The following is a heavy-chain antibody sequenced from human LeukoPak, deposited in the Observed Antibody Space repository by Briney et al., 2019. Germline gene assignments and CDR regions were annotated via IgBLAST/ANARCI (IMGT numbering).Heavy chain of an antibody. CDR1: GFTFRTYA. CDR3: VRISMGYYDY. CDR2: ISSNGDNT. J-gene: IGHJ4*02. V-gene: IGHV3-64D*06. Sequence: PGGSLRLSCSASGFTFRTYAIHWVRQAPGKRLEYVSAISSNGDNTFYGDSVKGRFTISRDNSKNTLYLQMSSLRAEDTAVYYCVRISMGYYDYWGQSTLLTVSS. D-gene: IGHD2/OR15-2a*01.